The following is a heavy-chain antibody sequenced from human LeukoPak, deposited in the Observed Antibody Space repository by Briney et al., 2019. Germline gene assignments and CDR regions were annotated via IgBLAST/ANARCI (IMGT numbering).Heavy chain of an antibody. V-gene: IGHV3-7*01. CDR1: GFTFSSYW. D-gene: IGHD2-15*01. Sequence: GGSLRLSCAASGFTFSSYWMNWVRQAPGKGLEWVANINRDGSKKYYVDSVKGRFTISRDNAKNSLYLQMNSLRAEDTAVYYCASSFPYCSGDICALGGQGTLVTVSS. CDR3: ASSFPYCSGDICAL. CDR2: INRDGSKK. J-gene: IGHJ4*02.